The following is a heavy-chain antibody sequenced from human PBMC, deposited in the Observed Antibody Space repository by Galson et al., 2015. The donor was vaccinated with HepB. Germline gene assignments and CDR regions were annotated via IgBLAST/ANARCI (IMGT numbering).Heavy chain of an antibody. J-gene: IGHJ4*02. V-gene: IGHV3-21*01. Sequence: SLRLSCAASGFTFSSYSMNWVRQAPGKGLEWVSSISSSSSYIYYADSVKGRFTISRDNAKNSLYLQMNSLRAEDTAVYYCARLQVGATTGDYWGQGTLVTVSS. D-gene: IGHD1-26*01. CDR2: ISSSSSYI. CDR1: GFTFSSYS. CDR3: ARLQVGATTGDY.